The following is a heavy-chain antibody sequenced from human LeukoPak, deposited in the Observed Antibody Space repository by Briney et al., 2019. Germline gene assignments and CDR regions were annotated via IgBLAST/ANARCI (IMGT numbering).Heavy chain of an antibody. J-gene: IGHJ4*02. D-gene: IGHD6-19*01. Sequence: GRSLRLSCAASGFIFSSYGMYWVRQAPGKGLEWVAVIWHDGSAEFYADSVKGRFSISRDDSKTTLYLQMNSLRAEDTALYYCAKDNRGGWSGYFDYWGQGTLVTVSS. CDR2: IWHDGSAE. CDR3: AKDNRGGWSGYFDY. V-gene: IGHV3-33*06. CDR1: GFIFSSYG.